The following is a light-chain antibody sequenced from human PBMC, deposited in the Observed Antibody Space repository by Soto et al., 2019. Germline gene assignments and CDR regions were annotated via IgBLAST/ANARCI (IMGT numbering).Light chain of an antibody. CDR2: EVN. Sequence: QSALTQPPSASGSPGQSVTISCTGTSSDVGAYDYVCWYQQHPGKAPKLMIYEVNKRPSGVPDRFSGSKSGNTASLTVSGLQAGDEADYYCSSFAGSNNFPYVFGTGTKVTVL. J-gene: IGLJ1*01. V-gene: IGLV2-8*01. CDR1: SSDVGAYDY. CDR3: SSFAGSNNFPYV.